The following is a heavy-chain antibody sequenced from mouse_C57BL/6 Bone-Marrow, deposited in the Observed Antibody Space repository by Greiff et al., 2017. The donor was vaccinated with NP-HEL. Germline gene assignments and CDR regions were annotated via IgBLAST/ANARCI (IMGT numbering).Heavy chain of an antibody. CDR3: ARRGPGDYFDY. V-gene: IGHV5-6*01. CDR1: GFTFSSYG. CDR2: ISSGGSYT. Sequence: EVQRVESGGDLVKPGGSLKLSCAASGFTFSSYGMSWVRQTPDKRLEWVATISSGGSYTYYPDSVKGRFPISRDNAKNTLYLQMSSLKSEYTAMYYCARRGPGDYFDYWGQGTTLTVSS. J-gene: IGHJ2*01.